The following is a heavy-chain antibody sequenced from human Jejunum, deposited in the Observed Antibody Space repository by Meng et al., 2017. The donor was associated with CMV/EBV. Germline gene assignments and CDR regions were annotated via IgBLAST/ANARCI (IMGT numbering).Heavy chain of an antibody. D-gene: IGHD5-18*01. V-gene: IGHV1-8*01. Sequence: CKASGYCFISYDISWVRQATGQGLEWMGWMNPNSGDTGYAQKFQGRVTMTRNTSISTAYMELSRLTSEDTAMYYCARAPRGYSFYWGQGTWVTVSS. CDR3: ARAPRGYSFY. CDR2: MNPNSGDT. J-gene: IGHJ4*02. CDR1: GYCFISYD.